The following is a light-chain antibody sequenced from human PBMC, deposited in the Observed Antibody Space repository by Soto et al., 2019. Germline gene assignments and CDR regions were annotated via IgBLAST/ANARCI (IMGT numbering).Light chain of an antibody. V-gene: IGKV1-6*01. CDR1: QGIGND. J-gene: IGKJ1*01. Sequence: AIQMTQSPSSLSASVGDRVTITCRASQGIGNDLGWYQQKPGKAPKVLIYGASSLQGGVPSRFSGSGSGTDFTITVSSLQREDFATYYCLQDNSYPLTFGQGTKVEVK. CDR2: GAS. CDR3: LQDNSYPLT.